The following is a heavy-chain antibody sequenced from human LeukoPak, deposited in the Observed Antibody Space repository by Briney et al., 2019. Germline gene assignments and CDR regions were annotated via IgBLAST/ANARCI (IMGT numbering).Heavy chain of an antibody. V-gene: IGHV4-59*01. CDR3: ARTYDFWSGHYYSGMDV. J-gene: IGHJ6*02. D-gene: IGHD3-3*01. Sequence: SETLSLTCTVSGGSISSYYWSWIRQPPGKGLEWIGYMCYSASPNYNSSLKSRVTISVDTSKNQFSLKLSSVTAADTAVYYCARTYDFWSGHYYSGMDVWGQGTTVTVSS. CDR1: GGSISSYY. CDR2: MCYSASP.